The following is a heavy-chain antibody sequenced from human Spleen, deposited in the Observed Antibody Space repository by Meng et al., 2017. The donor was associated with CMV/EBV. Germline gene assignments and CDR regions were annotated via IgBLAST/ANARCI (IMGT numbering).Heavy chain of an antibody. CDR2: IYYSGST. CDR3: ARANYYDSSGYPTNWFDP. J-gene: IGHJ5*02. V-gene: IGHV4-39*07. Sequence: SRSSYYWGWIGQPPGKVLEWIGSIYYSGSTYYNPSLKSRVTISVDTSKNQFSLKLSSVTAADTAVYYCARANYYDSSGYPTNWFDPWGQGTLVTVSS. D-gene: IGHD3-22*01. CDR1: SRSSYY.